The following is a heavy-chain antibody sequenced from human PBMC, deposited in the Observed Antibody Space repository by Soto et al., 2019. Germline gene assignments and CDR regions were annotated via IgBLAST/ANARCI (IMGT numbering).Heavy chain of an antibody. J-gene: IGHJ6*02. CDR3: ARSYCSSTHRCMDV. CDR1: GFTVSSNY. V-gene: IGHV3-53*01. D-gene: IGHD2-2*01. CDR2: IYSGGST. Sequence: EVQLVESGGGLIQPGGSLRLSCAASGFTVSSNYMSWVRQAPGKGLEWVSVIYSGGSTYYADSVKGRFTISRDNAKNTLYLQMNSLRAEDTAVYYCARSYCSSTHRCMDVWGQGTTVTVSS.